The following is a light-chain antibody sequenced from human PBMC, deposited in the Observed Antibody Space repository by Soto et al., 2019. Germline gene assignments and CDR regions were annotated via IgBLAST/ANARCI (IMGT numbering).Light chain of an antibody. J-gene: IGKJ1*01. CDR1: QSLLHSNGYNY. CDR2: LGS. CDR3: MQVLQAPLT. V-gene: IGKV2-28*01. Sequence: DIVVTQSPLSLPVTPGEPASISCRSSQSLLHSNGYNYLDWYLQKPGQSPQLLIYLGSNRASGVPDRFSGSGSGTDFTLKISRVEAEDAGLYYCMQVLQAPLTFGQGTKVEI.